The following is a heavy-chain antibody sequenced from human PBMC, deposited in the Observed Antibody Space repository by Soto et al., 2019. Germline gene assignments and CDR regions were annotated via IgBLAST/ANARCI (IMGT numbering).Heavy chain of an antibody. V-gene: IGHV4-4*02. CDR3: ARAGPGFCTNGVCWFDP. J-gene: IGHJ5*02. CDR1: GGSISSSNW. Sequence: PSETLSLTCAVSGGSISSSNWWSWVRQPPGKGLEWIGEIYHSGSTNYNPSLKSRVTISVDKSKNQFSLNLSSVTAADTAVYYCARAGPGFCTNGVCWFDPWGQATLVTVSS. D-gene: IGHD2-8*01. CDR2: IYHSGST.